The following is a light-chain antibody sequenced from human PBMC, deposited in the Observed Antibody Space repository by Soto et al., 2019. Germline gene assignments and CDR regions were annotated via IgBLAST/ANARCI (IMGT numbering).Light chain of an antibody. J-gene: IGKJ2*01. V-gene: IGKV3-15*01. Sequence: EIVMTQSPATLSVSPGERATLSCRSSQSVSSKLAWYQQKHGQAPRILIYGASTRATGIPARFSGSGSGTEFTLTIRSLQYEDFAVYCWPHYNSWPPYTVGQGNQLEIK. CDR1: QSVSSK. CDR3: PHYNSWPPYT. CDR2: GAS.